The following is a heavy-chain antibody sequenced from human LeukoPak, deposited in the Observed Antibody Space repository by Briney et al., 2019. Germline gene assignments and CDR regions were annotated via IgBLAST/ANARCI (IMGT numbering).Heavy chain of an antibody. CDR1: GFIVSSNY. CDR3: GRYHSGWYYSDY. D-gene: IGHD6-19*01. CDR2: IYSGGSR. J-gene: IGHJ4*02. V-gene: IGHV3-53*01. Sequence: GGSLRLSCAASGFIVSSNYMSWVRQAPGKGLEWVSVIYSGGSRYYADSVKGRFTISRDNSKKTLHLQMNSLRAADAAVYYYGRYHSGWYYSDYWGQGTLVTVSS.